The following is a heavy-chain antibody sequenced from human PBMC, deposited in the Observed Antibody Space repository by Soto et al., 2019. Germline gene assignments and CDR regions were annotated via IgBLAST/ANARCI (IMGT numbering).Heavy chain of an antibody. D-gene: IGHD1-1*01. J-gene: IGHJ6*02. Sequence: GGSLRLSCAASGFTFSSYAMSWVRQAPGKGLEWVSAISGSGGSTYYADSVKGRFTISRDNSKNTLYLQMNSLRAEDTAVYYCAKDSHSNERNWNPPGYGMDVWGQGTTVTVSS. CDR3: AKDSHSNERNWNPPGYGMDV. CDR1: GFTFSSYA. CDR2: ISGSGGST. V-gene: IGHV3-23*01.